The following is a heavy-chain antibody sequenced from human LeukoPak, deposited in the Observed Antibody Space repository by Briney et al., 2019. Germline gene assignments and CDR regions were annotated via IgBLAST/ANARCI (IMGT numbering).Heavy chain of an antibody. CDR1: VFSFSSFA. Sequence: GGSLRLSCAASVFSFSSFAMTCLRQAPGKGLEWVSSMSSGRTYVYYPDSVRRRFTISRDNAKNSLYLLMNNLSAEDTAVYYCARDRPTGASRVFLVQWGQGTLVTVSS. D-gene: IGHD1-26*01. CDR2: MSSGRTYV. V-gene: IGHV3-21*01. CDR3: ARDRPTGASRVFLVQ. J-gene: IGHJ4*02.